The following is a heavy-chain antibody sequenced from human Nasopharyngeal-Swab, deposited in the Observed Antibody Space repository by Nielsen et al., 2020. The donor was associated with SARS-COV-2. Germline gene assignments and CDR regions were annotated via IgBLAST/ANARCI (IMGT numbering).Heavy chain of an antibody. Sequence: WIRQPPGKGLEWVAVIWYDGSNKYYADSVKGRFTISRYISKNTLYLQMNSLRAEDTAVYYCARVPGDTAMASDYWGQGTLVTVSS. D-gene: IGHD5-18*01. V-gene: IGHV3-33*01. CDR2: IWYDGSNK. J-gene: IGHJ4*02. CDR3: ARVPGDTAMASDY.